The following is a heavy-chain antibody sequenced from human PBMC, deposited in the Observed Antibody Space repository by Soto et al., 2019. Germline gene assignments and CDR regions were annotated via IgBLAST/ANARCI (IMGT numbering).Heavy chain of an antibody. J-gene: IGHJ4*02. CDR2: ISGSGGST. Sequence: GGSLRLSCAASGFTFSSYAMCWVRQAPGKGLEWVSAISGSGGSTYYADSVKGRFTISRDNSKNTLYLQMNSLRAEDTAVYYCAKAAHIAVAGNGYFDYWGQGTLVTVSS. V-gene: IGHV3-23*01. D-gene: IGHD6-19*01. CDR1: GFTFSSYA. CDR3: AKAAHIAVAGNGYFDY.